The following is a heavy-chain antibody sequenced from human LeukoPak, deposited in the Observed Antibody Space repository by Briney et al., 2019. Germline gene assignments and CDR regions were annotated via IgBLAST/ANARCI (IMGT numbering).Heavy chain of an antibody. CDR2: IIPIFGTA. D-gene: IGHD3-22*01. Sequence: SVKVSCKASGGTFNSYGISWVRQAPGQGLEWMGRIIPIFGTANYAQKFQGRVTITADKSTSTAYMELSSLRSEDTAVYYCATPKGGNYYDSSGYVSHYFDYWGQGTLVTVSS. J-gene: IGHJ4*02. V-gene: IGHV1-69*06. CDR3: ATPKGGNYYDSSGYVSHYFDY. CDR1: GGTFNSYG.